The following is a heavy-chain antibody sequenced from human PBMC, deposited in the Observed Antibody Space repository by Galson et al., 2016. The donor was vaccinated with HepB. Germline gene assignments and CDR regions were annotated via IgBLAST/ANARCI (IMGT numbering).Heavy chain of an antibody. V-gene: IGHV1-8*01. Sequence: SVKVSCKASGYTFTTFGITWVRKAPGQGLEWMGWMNPNSGNTAYAQKFQGRVTMTRNTSIGTAYMELSSLRSEDTAVYYCASPPPVTRGFYYYGIDVWGQGTTVTVSS. J-gene: IGHJ6*02. CDR1: GYTFTTFG. D-gene: IGHD3-3*01. CDR2: MNPNSGNT. CDR3: ASPPPVTRGFYYYGIDV.